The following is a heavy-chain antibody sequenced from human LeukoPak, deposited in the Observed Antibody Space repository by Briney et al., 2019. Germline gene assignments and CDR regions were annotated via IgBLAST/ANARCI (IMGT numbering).Heavy chain of an antibody. J-gene: IGHJ4*02. CDR1: GYTFSNYG. D-gene: IGHD3-10*01. CDR3: ARDPGEWGLPYYFDY. V-gene: IGHV1-18*01. CDR2: LSAYNGNT. Sequence: GASVKVSCKASGYTFSNYGISWVRQAPGQGLEWMGWLSAYNGNTNYAQKFRGRVTMTTDTSTSTAYMELRSLRSDDTAVYYCARDPGEWGLPYYFDYWGQGTLVTVSS.